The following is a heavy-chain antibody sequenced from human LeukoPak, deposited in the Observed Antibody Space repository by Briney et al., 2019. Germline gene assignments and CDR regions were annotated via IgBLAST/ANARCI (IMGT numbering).Heavy chain of an antibody. CDR1: GYTFTSYG. D-gene: IGHD3-9*01. J-gene: IGHJ4*02. V-gene: IGHV1-18*01. CDR2: ISAYNGNT. Sequence: ASVTVSCRASGYTFTSYGISWVRQAPGQGREGVGWISAYNGNTNYSQKLQGRVTITTDTSTSTAYMELRSLRSDDTAVYYCARGDWSASAKVAFDYWGQGTLVTVSS. CDR3: ARGDWSASAKVAFDY.